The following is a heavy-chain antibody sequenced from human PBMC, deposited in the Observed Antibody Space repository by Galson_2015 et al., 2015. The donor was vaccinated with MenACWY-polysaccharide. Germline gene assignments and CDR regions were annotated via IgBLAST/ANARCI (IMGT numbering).Heavy chain of an antibody. Sequence: SLRLSCAAPGFAFSNYGMAWVRQAPGKGLEWVSALSQTTTTYYSASVKGRFTISRDNSKNTLYLQMNSLRVEDTAVYYCAREGFCSGGTCYFYDYWGQGILVTVSA. CDR1: GFAFSNYG. V-gene: IGHV3-23*01. J-gene: IGHJ4*02. CDR2: LSQTTTT. CDR3: AREGFCSGGTCYFYDY. D-gene: IGHD2-15*01.